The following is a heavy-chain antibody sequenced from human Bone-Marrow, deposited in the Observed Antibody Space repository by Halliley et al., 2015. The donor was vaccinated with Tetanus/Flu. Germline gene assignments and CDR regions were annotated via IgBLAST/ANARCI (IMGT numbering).Heavy chain of an antibody. Sequence: GFIYRTGSPYYNPSLKIRLTMSLDTSKNQFSLRLTSVTAAGTAVYYCARYYYASCGYYYFDSWGPGTLVTLSS. CDR3: ARYYYASCGYYYFDS. D-gene: IGHD3-22*01. CDR2: IYRTGSP. J-gene: IGHJ4*02. V-gene: IGHV4-31*02.